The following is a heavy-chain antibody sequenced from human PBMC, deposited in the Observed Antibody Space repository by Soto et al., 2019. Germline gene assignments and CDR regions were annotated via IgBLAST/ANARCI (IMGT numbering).Heavy chain of an antibody. J-gene: IGHJ6*02. CDR3: ARSRQLRPGEREAAGRYYGMDV. V-gene: IGHV1-69*06. D-gene: IGHD6-13*01. CDR1: GGTFSSYA. CDR2: IIPIFGTA. Sequence: SVKVSCKASGGTFSSYAISWVRQAPGQGLEWMGGIIPIFGTANYAQKFQGRVTITADKPRSTAYMELSSLRSEDTAVYYCARSRQLRPGEREAAGRYYGMDVWGQGTKVTVYS.